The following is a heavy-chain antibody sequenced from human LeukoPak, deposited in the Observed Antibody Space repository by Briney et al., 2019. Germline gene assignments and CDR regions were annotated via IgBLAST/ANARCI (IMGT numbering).Heavy chain of an antibody. J-gene: IGHJ4*02. V-gene: IGHV3-20*04. Sequence: GGSLRLSCAASGFTFDEYGMSWVRQAPGKGLEWVSSINWDGGSTAYADSVQGRFTISRDHAKNSLHLQIKSLRAEDTALYYCARDSFSGSSLDYWGRGTLVTVSS. D-gene: IGHD1-26*01. CDR3: ARDSFSGSSLDY. CDR2: INWDGGST. CDR1: GFTFDEYG.